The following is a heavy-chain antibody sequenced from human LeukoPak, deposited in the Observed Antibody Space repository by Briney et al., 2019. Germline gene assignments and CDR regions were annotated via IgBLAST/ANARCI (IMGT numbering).Heavy chain of an antibody. CDR2: ISYDGSNK. CDR3: ARDDPVSGTEWLVLSDY. D-gene: IGHD6-19*01. V-gene: IGHV3-30*04. Sequence: PGRSLRLSCAASGFTFSSYAMHWVRQAPGKGLEWVAVISYDGSNKYYADSVKGRFTISSDNSKNTLYLQMNSLRAEDTAVYYCARDDPVSGTEWLVLSDYWGQGTLVTVSS. CDR1: GFTFSSYA. J-gene: IGHJ4*02.